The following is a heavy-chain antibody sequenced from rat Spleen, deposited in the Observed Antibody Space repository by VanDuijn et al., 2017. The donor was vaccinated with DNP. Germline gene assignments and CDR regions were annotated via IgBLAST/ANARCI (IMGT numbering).Heavy chain of an antibody. J-gene: IGHJ3*01. CDR3: ARSDSYGFPY. D-gene: IGHD1-2*01. CDR2: ITNTGGST. Sequence: EVQLVESGGGPVQPGRSLKLSCVASGFIFSNYWMTWIRQAPGKGLEWVASITNTGGSTYYRDSVKGRFTISRDNAKNTQYLQMDSLRSEDTATYYCARSDSYGFPYWGQGTLVTVSS. V-gene: IGHV5-31*01. CDR1: GFIFSNYW.